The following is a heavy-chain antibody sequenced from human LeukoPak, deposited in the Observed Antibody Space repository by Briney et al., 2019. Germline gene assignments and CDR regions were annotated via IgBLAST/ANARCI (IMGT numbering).Heavy chain of an antibody. J-gene: IGHJ3*02. V-gene: IGHV4-30-4*01. CDR3: ARVNVATAAFDI. Sequence: PSQTLSLTCTVSGGSISSGDYYWRWIRQPPGEGLEWIGYIYYSEITYYNPSLKSRVTISVDTSKNQFSLKLSSVTAADTAVYYCARVNVATAAFDIWGQGTMVTVSS. CDR2: IYYSEIT. D-gene: IGHD5-12*01. CDR1: GGSISSGDYY.